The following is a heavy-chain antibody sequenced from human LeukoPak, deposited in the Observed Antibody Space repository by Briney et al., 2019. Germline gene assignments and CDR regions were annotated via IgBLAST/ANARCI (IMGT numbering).Heavy chain of an antibody. Sequence: GASVKVSCKASGYSFTTYYMHWVQQAPGQGFEWMGLINPSGGPTSYAQKFQGRVTLTRDTSTSTVYMELSSLRSEDTAVYYCAREDSGPFDYWGQGTLVTVSS. CDR1: GYSFTTYY. V-gene: IGHV1-46*01. CDR3: AREDSGPFDY. CDR2: INPSGGPT. D-gene: IGHD3-10*01. J-gene: IGHJ4*02.